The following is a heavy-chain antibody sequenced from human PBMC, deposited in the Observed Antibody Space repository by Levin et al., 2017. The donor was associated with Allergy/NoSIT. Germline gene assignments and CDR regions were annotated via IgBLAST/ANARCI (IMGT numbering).Heavy chain of an antibody. CDR1: GDSVSSNSAV. D-gene: IGHD2-21*02. V-gene: IGHV6-1*01. CDR3: ARGTRVTGNGLDI. J-gene: IGHJ3*02. Sequence: PSQTLSLTCAISGDSVSSNSAVWSWIRQSPSRGLEWLGRTYYRSKWYNDYAVSVKSRITINPDTSKNQFFLQLNSVTPEDTAVYYCARGTRVTGNGLDIWGQGTMVTVSS. CDR2: TYYRSKWYN.